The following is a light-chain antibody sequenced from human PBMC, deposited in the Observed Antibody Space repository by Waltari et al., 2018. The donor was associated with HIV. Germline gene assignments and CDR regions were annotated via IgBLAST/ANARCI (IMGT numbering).Light chain of an antibody. CDR1: SSDVGAYNY. CDR3: SSFGRGNTVL. J-gene: IGLJ2*01. V-gene: IGLV2-14*01. Sequence: QSALTQPASVSGSPGQSITISCTGTSSDVGAYNYVSWYQLYPVNAPKVMMFEVNNRPSGVSVRFSGSKSGNTASLTISGLQVEDEAVYFCSSFGRGNTVLFGGGTKVTVL. CDR2: EVN.